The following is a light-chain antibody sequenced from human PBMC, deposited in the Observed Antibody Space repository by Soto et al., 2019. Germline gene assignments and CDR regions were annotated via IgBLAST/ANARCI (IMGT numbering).Light chain of an antibody. CDR3: QQRSNWPPGYT. CDR2: DAS. CDR1: QSVSSY. J-gene: IGKJ2*01. V-gene: IGKV3-11*01. Sequence: EIVLTQSPATLSLSPGERATLSCRASQSVSSYLAWYQQKPGQAPRLLIYDASNRATGIPARFSGSGSGTDFTLTIRSLGPEDFAVYYCQQRSNWPPGYTFGQGTKLEIK.